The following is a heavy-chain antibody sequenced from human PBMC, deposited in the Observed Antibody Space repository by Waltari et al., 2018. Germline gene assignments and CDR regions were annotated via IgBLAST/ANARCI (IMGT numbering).Heavy chain of an antibody. D-gene: IGHD6-13*01. V-gene: IGHV4-34*01. CDR1: GGSFSGYY. CDR2: INHSGST. Sequence: QVQLQQWGAGLLKPSETLSLTCAVYGGSFSGYYWSWIRQPPGKGLEWIGEINHSGSTNYNPSLKSRVTISVDTSKNQFSLKLSSVTAADTAVYYCARGVGDSSSWFHDYWGQGTLVTVSS. J-gene: IGHJ4*02. CDR3: ARGVGDSSSWFHDY.